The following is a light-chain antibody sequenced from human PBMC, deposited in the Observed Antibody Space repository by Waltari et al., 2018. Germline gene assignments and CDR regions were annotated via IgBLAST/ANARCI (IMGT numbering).Light chain of an antibody. Sequence: QTVVTQEPSFSVSPGGTVTLTCGLSSGSVPTTHYPSWYQQTPGQAPRTLIYSTNIRSSGVPDRFSGSIFGNKVALTITGAQADDESHYYCVLYMTYGISMFGGGTKLTVL. V-gene: IGLV8-61*01. CDR2: STN. J-gene: IGLJ3*02. CDR1: SGSVPTTHY. CDR3: VLYMTYGISM.